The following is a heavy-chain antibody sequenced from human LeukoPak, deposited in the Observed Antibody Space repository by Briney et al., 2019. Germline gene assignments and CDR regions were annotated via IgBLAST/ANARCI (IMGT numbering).Heavy chain of an antibody. J-gene: IGHJ3*02. V-gene: IGHV3-23*01. CDR1: GFTLNMYS. Sequence: GGSLRLSCEISGFTLNMYSMSWVRQAPGKGLEWVSGISASGGSTFYADSVKGRFTISRDNSKNTLYLQMNGLRVEDTAVYYCVREGPRGLAFDIWGQGTMVTVSS. CDR2: ISASGGST. CDR3: VREGPRGLAFDI.